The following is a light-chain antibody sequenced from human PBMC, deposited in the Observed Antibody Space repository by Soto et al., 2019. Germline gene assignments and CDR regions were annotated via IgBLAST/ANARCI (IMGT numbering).Light chain of an antibody. CDR1: SSDVGGYKY. V-gene: IGLV2-14*01. Sequence: QSALTQPVSVSGSPGQSITISCSGTSSDVGGYKYVSWYQQHPGKAPKVIIYEVTYRPSGISDRFSGSKSGNTASLTISGLQAEDEADYYCSSFASSTTPFVFGTGTKLTVL. CDR3: SSFASSTTPFV. J-gene: IGLJ1*01. CDR2: EVT.